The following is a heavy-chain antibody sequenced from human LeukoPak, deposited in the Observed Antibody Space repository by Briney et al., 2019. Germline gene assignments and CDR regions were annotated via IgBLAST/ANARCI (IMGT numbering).Heavy chain of an antibody. CDR1: GGSISSSSYY. J-gene: IGHJ4*02. CDR2: IYYSGST. V-gene: IGHV4-39*02. D-gene: IGHD3-22*01. Sequence: PSETLSLTCTVSGGSISSSSYYWGWIRQPPGKGLEWIGSIYYSGSTYYNPSLKSRVTISVDTSKNQFSLKLSSVTAADTAVYYCARDSAYDYYDSSGPLDYWGQGTLVTVSS. CDR3: ARDSAYDYYDSSGPLDY.